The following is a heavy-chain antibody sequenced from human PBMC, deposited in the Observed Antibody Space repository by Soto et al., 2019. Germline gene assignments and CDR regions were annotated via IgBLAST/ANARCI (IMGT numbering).Heavy chain of an antibody. V-gene: IGHV4-34*01. CDR3: ARESHDILTGPPWVWYFDL. CDR1: GGSFSGYY. CDR2: INDRGSI. Sequence: QVQLQQWGAGPLRPLETLSLTCGVSGGSFSGYYWAWIRQSPGKGLEWIGEINDRGSINYNPAPKSRVSISVATSKNHYSLTLRSVTAADTAVYYCARESHDILTGPPWVWYFDLWGRGTLVTVSS. D-gene: IGHD3-9*01. J-gene: IGHJ2*01.